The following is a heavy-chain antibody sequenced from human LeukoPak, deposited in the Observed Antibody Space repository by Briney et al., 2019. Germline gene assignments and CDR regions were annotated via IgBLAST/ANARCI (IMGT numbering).Heavy chain of an antibody. D-gene: IGHD3-22*01. CDR3: ARGDYSSGYYYAYFDY. CDR2: IYYSGST. V-gene: IGHV4-39*07. J-gene: IGHJ4*02. Sequence: SETLSLTCTVSGGSISSSSYYWGWIRQPPGKGLEWIGSIYYSGSTYYNPSLKSRVTISVDTSKNQFSLKLSSVTAADTAVYYCARGDYSSGYYYAYFDYWGQGTLVTVSS. CDR1: GGSISSSSYY.